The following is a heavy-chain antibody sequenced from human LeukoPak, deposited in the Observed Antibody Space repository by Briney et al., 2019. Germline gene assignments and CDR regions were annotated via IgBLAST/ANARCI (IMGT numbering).Heavy chain of an antibody. CDR2: INHSGST. J-gene: IGHJ4*02. Sequence: PETLSLTCAVYGGSFTDNYWSWIRQPPGKGLEWIGEINHSGSTNFNPSLKSRVTILVDASKNQFSLKLNSVTAADTAVYYCATIINGEDDYWGQGTLVTVSS. CDR3: ATIINGEDDY. V-gene: IGHV4-34*01. D-gene: IGHD4-17*01. CDR1: GGSFTDNY.